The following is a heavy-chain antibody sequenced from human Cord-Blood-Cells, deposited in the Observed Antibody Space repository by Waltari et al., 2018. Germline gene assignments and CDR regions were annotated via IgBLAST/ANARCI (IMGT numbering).Heavy chain of an antibody. V-gene: IGHV5-51*03. CDR2: SYPGDSDT. D-gene: IGHD6-13*01. CDR1: GYSFTSYW. J-gene: IGHJ5*02. Sequence: EVQLVQSGAEVKKPGESLKISCKGSGYSFTSYWIGWVRQMPGKGLEWMGISYPGDSDTRYSPSFQGQVTISADKSISTAYLQWSSLKASDTAMYYCARRGIAAAGTADWFDPWGQGTLVTVSS. CDR3: ARRGIAAAGTADWFDP.